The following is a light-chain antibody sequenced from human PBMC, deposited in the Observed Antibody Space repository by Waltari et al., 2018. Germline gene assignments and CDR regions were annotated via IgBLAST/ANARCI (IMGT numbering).Light chain of an antibody. CDR3: QQSYITAYT. V-gene: IGKV1-39*01. CDR2: LAS. CDR1: QSISTS. J-gene: IGKJ2*01. Sequence: IEMTQSPSSLSASVGDRVTITCRASQSISTSLNWYQQIPGKAPKLLIYLASTLQSGVPSRFSGSGSGTDFSLTISSLQPEDFATYYCQQSYITAYTFGQGTTVEIQ.